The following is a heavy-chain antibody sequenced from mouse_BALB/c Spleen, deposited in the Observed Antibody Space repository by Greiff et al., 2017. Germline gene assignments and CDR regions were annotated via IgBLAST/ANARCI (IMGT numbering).Heavy chain of an antibody. CDR3: GRGLGFGY. CDR2: ISSGGST. D-gene: IGHD3-3*01. J-gene: IGHJ3*01. CDR1: GFTFSSYA. V-gene: IGHV5-6-5*01. Sequence: EVNLVESGGGLVKPGGSLKLSCAASGFTFSSYAMSWVRQTPEKRLEWVASISSGGSTYYPDSVKGRFTISRDNARNILYLQMSSLRSEDTAMYYRGRGLGFGYWGQGTLVTVSA.